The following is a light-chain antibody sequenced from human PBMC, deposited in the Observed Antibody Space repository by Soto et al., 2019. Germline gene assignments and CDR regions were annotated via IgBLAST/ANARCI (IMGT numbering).Light chain of an antibody. CDR2: GAS. CDR3: QKYNNWPPIT. Sequence: EIVLTQSPATLSVSPGERATLSCRASQSVSSTLAWYQQTPGQAPRLLIYGASTRANGIPARFSGSGSGTEFTLTISSLQSEDLAAYYCQKYNNWPPITFGQGTRLEIK. V-gene: IGKV3-15*01. CDR1: QSVSST. J-gene: IGKJ5*01.